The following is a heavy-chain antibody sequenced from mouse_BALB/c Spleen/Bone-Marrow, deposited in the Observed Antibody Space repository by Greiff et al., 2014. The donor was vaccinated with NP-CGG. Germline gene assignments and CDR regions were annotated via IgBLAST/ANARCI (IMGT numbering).Heavy chain of an antibody. Sequence: VKLVESGAELVKPGASVKLSCKASGYTFTSYWMHWVKQRPGQGLEWIGEINPSNGRTNYNEKFKSKATLTVDKSSSTAYMQLSSPTSEDSAVYYCARTYFDYWGQGTTLTVSS. CDR1: GYTFTSYW. V-gene: IGHV1S81*02. CDR2: INPSNGRT. J-gene: IGHJ2*01. CDR3: ARTYFDY.